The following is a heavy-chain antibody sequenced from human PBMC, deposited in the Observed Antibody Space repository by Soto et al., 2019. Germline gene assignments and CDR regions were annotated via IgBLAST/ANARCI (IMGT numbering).Heavy chain of an antibody. J-gene: IGHJ4*02. CDR1: GFTFSSYS. Sequence: EVQLVESGGGLVQPGGSLRLSCAASGFTFSSYSMNWVRRAPGKGLEWVSYISSSSSTIYYADSVKGRFTISRDNAKNSLYLQMNSLRDEDTAVYYCARRPMYSSGWYDYGYWGQGTLVTVSS. V-gene: IGHV3-48*02. CDR2: ISSSSSTI. D-gene: IGHD6-19*01. CDR3: ARRPMYSSGWYDYGY.